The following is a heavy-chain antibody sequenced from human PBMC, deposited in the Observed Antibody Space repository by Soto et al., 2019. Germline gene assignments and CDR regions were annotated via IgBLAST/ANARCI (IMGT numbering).Heavy chain of an antibody. CDR3: AIRPIAAVSGRFDY. CDR2: IRSKAYCGTT. CDR1: GFTFNDYT. D-gene: IGHD6-6*01. Sequence: GGSLRLSCTASGFTFNDYTLSLVRQAPGKGLEWVGFIRSKAYCGTTEYAASVKGRFTISRDDSKSSAYLQMNSLKTEDTAVYYCAIRPIAAVSGRFDYWGQGTMVTVSS. J-gene: IGHJ4*02. V-gene: IGHV3-49*04.